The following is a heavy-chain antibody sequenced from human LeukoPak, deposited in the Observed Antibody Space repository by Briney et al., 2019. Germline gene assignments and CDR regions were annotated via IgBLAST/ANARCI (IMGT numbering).Heavy chain of an antibody. V-gene: IGHV5-51*01. CDR1: GYSFTSYW. Sequence: GESLKISCKGSGYSFTSYWIGWVRQMPGKGLEWMGIIYPGDSDTRYSPSFQRQVTISADKSISTAYLQWSSLKASDTAMYYCARGYDFWSGYPNYYYYMDVWGKGTTVTVSS. D-gene: IGHD3-3*01. CDR3: ARGYDFWSGYPNYYYYMDV. CDR2: IYPGDSDT. J-gene: IGHJ6*03.